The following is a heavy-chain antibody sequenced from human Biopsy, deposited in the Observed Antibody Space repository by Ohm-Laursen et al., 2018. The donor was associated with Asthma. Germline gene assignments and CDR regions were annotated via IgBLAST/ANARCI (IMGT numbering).Heavy chain of an antibody. D-gene: IGHD6-19*01. J-gene: IGHJ6*02. CDR1: GGTFSNFA. Sequence: GSSVKVSCKAPGGTFSNFAISWVRQAPGQGLEWLGGIMTVFGTTNYAQKFQGRVTITADESTSTAYMEVTSLRSEDTAIYYCARCQVGYSSGWSLLLKKIYYSGMDVWGQGTAVTDSS. CDR3: ARCQVGYSSGWSLLLKKIYYSGMDV. V-gene: IGHV1-69*01. CDR2: IMTVFGTT.